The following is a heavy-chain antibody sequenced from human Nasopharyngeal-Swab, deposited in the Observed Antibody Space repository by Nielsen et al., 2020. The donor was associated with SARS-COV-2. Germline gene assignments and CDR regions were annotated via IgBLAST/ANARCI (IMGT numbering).Heavy chain of an antibody. CDR3: TTQLGDAFDI. D-gene: IGHD6-6*01. Sequence: SVKVSCKASGGTFSSYAISWVRQAPGQGLEWMGGIIPIFGTANCAQKFQGRVTITADESTSTAYMELSSLRSEDTAVYYCTTQLGDAFDIWGQGTMVTVSS. V-gene: IGHV1-69*13. J-gene: IGHJ3*02. CDR1: GGTFSSYA. CDR2: IIPIFGTA.